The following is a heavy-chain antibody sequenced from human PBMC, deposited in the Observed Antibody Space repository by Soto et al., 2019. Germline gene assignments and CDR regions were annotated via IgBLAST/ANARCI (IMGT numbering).Heavy chain of an antibody. J-gene: IGHJ6*02. D-gene: IGHD4-4*01. Sequence: GGSLRLSCAASGFTFTSYGMHWVRQAPGKGLEWMALILHDGSAEYYADSVKGRFTISRDNYKNTLYLQMNSLRAEDTAVYYCERSRDGYSFYFYYGMDGWGQGATVTVSS. CDR1: GFTFTSYG. V-gene: IGHV3-30*03. CDR3: ERSRDGYSFYFYYGMDG. CDR2: ILHDGSAE.